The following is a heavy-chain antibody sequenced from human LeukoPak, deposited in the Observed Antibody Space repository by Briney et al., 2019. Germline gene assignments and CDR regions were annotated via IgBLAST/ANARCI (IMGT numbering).Heavy chain of an antibody. CDR2: IKQDGSEK. V-gene: IGHV3-7*04. CDR3: ARGPRILNAFDI. J-gene: IGHJ3*02. Sequence: GSLRLSCAASGFTFSSYWMSWVRQAPGKGLEWVANIKQDGSEKYYVDSVKGRFTISRDNAKNSLNLQMNSLRAEDTAVYYCARGPRILNAFDIWGQGTMVTVSS. D-gene: IGHD2-21*01. CDR1: GFTFSSYW.